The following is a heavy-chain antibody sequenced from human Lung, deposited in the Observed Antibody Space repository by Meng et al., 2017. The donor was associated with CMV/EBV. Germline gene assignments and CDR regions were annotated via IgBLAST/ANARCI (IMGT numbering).Heavy chain of an antibody. CDR2: IDDSGGT. D-gene: IGHD1-26*01. Sequence: QVQRQASGLGLVKPSGTLSLTCGVSGVSISSNIRWTWVRQPPGKGLEWIGDIDDSGGTNYNPSLNSRISISLDKSKNHFSLKVNSVTAADTAVNYCARGKQDAWELLAYWGQGALVTRLL. J-gene: IGHJ4*02. CDR1: GVSISSNIR. V-gene: IGHV4-4*02. CDR3: ARGKQDAWELLAY.